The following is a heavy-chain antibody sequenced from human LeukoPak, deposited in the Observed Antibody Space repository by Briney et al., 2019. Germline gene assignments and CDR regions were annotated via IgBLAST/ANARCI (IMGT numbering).Heavy chain of an antibody. J-gene: IGHJ5*02. V-gene: IGHV3-21*01. CDR1: GFTFDDYG. CDR3: ARGVNRYSSSS. Sequence: GGSLRLSCAASGFTFDDYGMTWVRQAPGKGLEWVSSISSSSSYIYYADSVKGRFTISRDNSKNTLYLQMNSLRAEDTAVYYCARGVNRYSSSSWGQGTLVTVSS. CDR2: ISSSSSYI. D-gene: IGHD6-13*01.